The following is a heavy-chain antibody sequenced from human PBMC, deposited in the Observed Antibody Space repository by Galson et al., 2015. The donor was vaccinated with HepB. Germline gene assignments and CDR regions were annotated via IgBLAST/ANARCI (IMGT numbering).Heavy chain of an antibody. J-gene: IGHJ6*02. CDR1: GYTFSNYG. CDR3: ARDSRLELHLNDYYSYGMDI. CDR2: ISGYDGST. D-gene: IGHD1-7*01. V-gene: IGHV1-18*01. Sequence: SVKVYCKASGYTFSNYGLSWVRQAPGQGLEWMGWISGYDGSTNYAPKFQGRVTMTTQTSTGTAYIELRSLRSDDTAVYYCARDSRLELHLNDYYSYGMDIWGQGTAVTVSS.